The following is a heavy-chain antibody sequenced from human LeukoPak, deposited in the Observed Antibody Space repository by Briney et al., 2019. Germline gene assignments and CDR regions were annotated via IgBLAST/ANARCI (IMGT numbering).Heavy chain of an antibody. CDR2: IKSKTDGGTT. V-gene: IGHV3-15*01. J-gene: IGHJ4*02. Sequence: GGSLGLSCAASGFTFSNAWMSWVRQAPGKGLEWVGRIKSKTDGGTTDYAAPVKGRFTISRDDSKNTLYLQMNSLKTEDTAVYYCTTPEGYCSGGSCYFYDYWGQGTLVTVSS. CDR1: GFTFSNAW. D-gene: IGHD2-15*01. CDR3: TTPEGYCSGGSCYFYDY.